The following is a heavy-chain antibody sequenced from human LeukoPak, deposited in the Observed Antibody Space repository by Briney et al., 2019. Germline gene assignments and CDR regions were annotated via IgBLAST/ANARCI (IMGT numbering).Heavy chain of an antibody. CDR3: ARDDYDSSGYYRDY. Sequence: SVKVSCKASGGTFSSYAISWVRQAPGQGLEWMGRIINILGIANYAQKFQGRVTITADKSTSTAYMELSSLRSEDTAVYYCARDDYDSSGYYRDYWGQGTLVTVSS. J-gene: IGHJ4*02. D-gene: IGHD3-22*01. V-gene: IGHV1-69*04. CDR2: IINILGIA. CDR1: GGTFSSYA.